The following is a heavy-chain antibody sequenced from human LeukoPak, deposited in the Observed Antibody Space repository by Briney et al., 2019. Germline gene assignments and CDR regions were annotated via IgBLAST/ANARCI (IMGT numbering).Heavy chain of an antibody. D-gene: IGHD5-18*01. J-gene: IGHJ4*02. CDR2: LTANSRSA. CDR3: ARDEGWIQLFF. CDR1: GFTFSSYG. V-gene: IGHV3-23*01. Sequence: GGSLRLSCAASGFTFSSYGMSWVRQAPGKGLEWVSGLTANSRSAYYADPVKGRFTISRDNSENMVYLQMNILRAEDTAMYYCARDEGWIQLFFRGQGTLVTVSS.